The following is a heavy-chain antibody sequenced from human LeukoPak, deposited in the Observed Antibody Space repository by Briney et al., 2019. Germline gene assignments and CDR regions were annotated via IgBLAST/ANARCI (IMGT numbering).Heavy chain of an antibody. J-gene: IGHJ4*02. CDR3: ASSLYSYGYFPDY. CDR1: GGSISSYY. CDR2: IYYSGST. V-gene: IGHV4-59*08. Sequence: PSETLSLTCTVSGGSISSYYWSWIRQPPGKGLEWIGYIYYSGSTNYNPSLKSRVTISVDTSKNQFSLKLSSVTAADTAVYCCASSLYSYGYFPDYWGQGTLVTVSS. D-gene: IGHD5-18*01.